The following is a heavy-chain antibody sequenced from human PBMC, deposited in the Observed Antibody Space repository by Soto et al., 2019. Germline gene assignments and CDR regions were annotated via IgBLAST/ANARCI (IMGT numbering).Heavy chain of an antibody. CDR3: VKEGPLYYFDY. J-gene: IGHJ4*02. V-gene: IGHV3-64D*06. CDR1: GFTFGSYA. Sequence: GGSLRLSCSASGFTFGSYAMHWVRQAPGKGLEYVSAISSNGGSTYYADSVKGRFTISRDNSKNTLYLQMSSLRAEDTAVYYCVKEGPLYYFDYWGQGTLVTVSS. CDR2: ISSNGGST.